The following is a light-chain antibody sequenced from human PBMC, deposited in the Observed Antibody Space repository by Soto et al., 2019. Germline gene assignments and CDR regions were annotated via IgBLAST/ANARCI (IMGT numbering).Light chain of an antibody. CDR3: QSYDTSLSAVV. CDR1: RSNLGAGYG. CDR2: GNT. V-gene: IGLV1-40*01. J-gene: IGLJ2*01. Sequence: QSVLTQPPSVSGAPGQRVTIPCTGSRSNLGAGYGVHWYEQLPGTAPKLLIAGNTNRPSGVPDRFSASKSGTSASLTSSGLQAEDEADYYCQSYDTSLSAVVFGGGTKLTVL.